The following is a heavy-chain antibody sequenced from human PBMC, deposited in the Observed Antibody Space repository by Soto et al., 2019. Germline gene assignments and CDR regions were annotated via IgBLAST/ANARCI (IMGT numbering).Heavy chain of an antibody. CDR1: GYSFTSYW. CDR3: ARHGTDMAHFDY. Sequence: PGESLKISCNGSGYSFTSYWISWVRQMPGKGLEWMGRIDPSDSYTNYSPSFQGHVTISADKSISTAYLQWSSLKASDTAMYYCARHGTDMAHFDYWGQGTMVTVS. V-gene: IGHV5-10-1*01. CDR2: IDPSDSYT. J-gene: IGHJ4*02. D-gene: IGHD5-18*01.